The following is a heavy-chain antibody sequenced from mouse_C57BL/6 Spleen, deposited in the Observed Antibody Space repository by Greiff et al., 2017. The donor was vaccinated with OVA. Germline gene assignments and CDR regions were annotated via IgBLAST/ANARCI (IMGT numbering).Heavy chain of an antibody. CDR2: ISAGGGNT. V-gene: IGHV5-9*01. CDR3: ARQKEGVPSMDD. CDR1: GFTFSSYT. J-gene: IGHJ4*01. Sequence: EVKLMESGGGLVKPGGSLKLSCAASGFTFSSYTMSWVRQTPEKRLEWVAPISAGGGNTHYPDSVKGRFTLSRDNAKNTLYLQMSSLRSEDTALYYCARQKEGVPSMDDWGQGTSVTVSS.